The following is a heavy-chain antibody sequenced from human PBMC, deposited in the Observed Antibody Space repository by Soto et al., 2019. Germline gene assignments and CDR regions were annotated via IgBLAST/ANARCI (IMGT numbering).Heavy chain of an antibody. Sequence: RVWWGAVGGTCVAYGGRRVRQAPGKGLVWVSRIDTYGGATRYADSVKGRFTISRDNAKNTMFLHMDSLRAEDTAVYYCARVLKSSGWDNDVFDIWGQGTMVTVSS. CDR3: ARVLKSSGWDNDVFDI. CDR1: GGTCVAYG. V-gene: IGHV3-74*01. D-gene: IGHD6-19*01. CDR2: IDTYGGAT. J-gene: IGHJ3*02.